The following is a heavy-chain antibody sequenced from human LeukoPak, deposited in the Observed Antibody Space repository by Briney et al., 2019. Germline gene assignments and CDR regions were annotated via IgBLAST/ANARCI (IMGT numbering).Heavy chain of an antibody. J-gene: IGHJ5*02. Sequence: SETLSLTCTVSGYSISSDYYWGWIRQPPGKGLEWIGSVHHSGRTYYNPSLKSRVTISVDTSKNQFSLRLNSVTAADTAVYYCARDHLANLASRLFDPWGQGSLVTVSS. V-gene: IGHV4-38-2*02. CDR2: VHHSGRT. CDR3: ARDHLANLASRLFDP. D-gene: IGHD3-3*01. CDR1: GYSISSDYY.